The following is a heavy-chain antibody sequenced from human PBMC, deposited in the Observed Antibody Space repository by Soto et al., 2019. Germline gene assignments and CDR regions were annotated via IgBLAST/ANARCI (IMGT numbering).Heavy chain of an antibody. CDR3: AKDIGRGARYYGMDV. D-gene: IGHD2-15*01. J-gene: IGHJ6*02. V-gene: IGHV3-23*01. Sequence: PGGSLRLSCAASGFTFSSYAMSWVRRAPGKGLEWVSAISGSGGSTYYADSVKGRFTISRDNSKNTLYLQMNSLRAEDTAVYYCAKDIGRGARYYGMDVWGQGTTVTVSS. CDR1: GFTFSSYA. CDR2: ISGSGGST.